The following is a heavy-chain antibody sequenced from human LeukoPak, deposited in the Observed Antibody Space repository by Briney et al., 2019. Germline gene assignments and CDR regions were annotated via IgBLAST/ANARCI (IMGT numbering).Heavy chain of an antibody. Sequence: GGSLRLSCEGSGFTFSNYWMGWVSQAPGEGRQWVANIKTDGSEKNYMDSVKGRFTISRDNAKNSLYLQMNSQRAEDTAVYYCATYSSLNRREFQYWGQGTLLTVSS. CDR1: GFTFSNYW. CDR2: IKTDGSEK. CDR3: ATYSSLNRREFQY. D-gene: IGHD3-22*01. J-gene: IGHJ1*01. V-gene: IGHV3-7*01.